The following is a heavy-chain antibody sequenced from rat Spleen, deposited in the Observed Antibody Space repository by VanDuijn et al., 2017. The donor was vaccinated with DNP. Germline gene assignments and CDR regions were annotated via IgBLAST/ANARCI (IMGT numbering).Heavy chain of an antibody. V-gene: IGHV2-19*01. CDR3: ACPHTTGI. J-gene: IGHJ3*01. Sequence: QVQLKESGPGLVQPSQTLSLTCTVSGFSLTDYSIHWVRQPPGKGLEWMGRIRSGGSTNYNSALKSRLSISRDTSKSQVFLTMNSLQTDDTAVYYCACPHTTGIWGQGTLVTVSS. CDR2: IRSGGST. CDR1: GFSLTDYS. D-gene: IGHD1-7*01.